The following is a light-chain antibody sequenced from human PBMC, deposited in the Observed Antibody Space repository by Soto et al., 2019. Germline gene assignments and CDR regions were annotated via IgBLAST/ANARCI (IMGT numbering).Light chain of an antibody. V-gene: IGKV1-39*01. CDR1: QSISTY. J-gene: IGKJ5*01. CDR2: AAS. Sequence: DIQMTQSPSSLSASVGDRVTITCRASQSISTYLNWYQQKPGKAPKLLIYAASSLQSGVPSRFSGSGSGTDFTLKISRVEAEDVGVYYCMQALQTPSITFGQGTRLEI. CDR3: MQALQTPSIT.